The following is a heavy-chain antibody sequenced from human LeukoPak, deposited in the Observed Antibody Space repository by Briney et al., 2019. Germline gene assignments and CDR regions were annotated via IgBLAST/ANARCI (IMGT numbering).Heavy chain of an antibody. V-gene: IGHV1-18*01. D-gene: IGHD6-19*01. CDR3: AREGSXWRFYYYGMDV. CDR2: ISAYNGNT. Sequence: ASVKVSCKASGYTFTSYGISWVRQAPGQGLEWMGWISAYNGNTNYAQKLQGRVTMTTDTSTSTAYMELRSLRSDDTAVYYCAREGSXWRFYYYGMDVWGQGTTVTVSS. CDR1: GYTFTSYG. J-gene: IGHJ6*02.